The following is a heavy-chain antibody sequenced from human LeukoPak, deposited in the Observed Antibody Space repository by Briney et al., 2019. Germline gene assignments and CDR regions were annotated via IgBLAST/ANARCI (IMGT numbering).Heavy chain of an antibody. CDR2: IKSKDYGGTI. J-gene: IGHJ6*02. CDR1: GFTFSNAW. CDR3: TTDYGSSISSYYYYGMDV. V-gene: IGHV3-15*07. Sequence: PGGSLRVSCAASGFTFSNAWMNWVRQAPGKGLEWVGRIKSKDYGGTIDYAAPVKGRYTISRDDSKNTLYLQMNSLKTEDTAVYYCTTDYGSSISSYYYYGMDVWGQGTTVTVSS. D-gene: IGHD2-21*01.